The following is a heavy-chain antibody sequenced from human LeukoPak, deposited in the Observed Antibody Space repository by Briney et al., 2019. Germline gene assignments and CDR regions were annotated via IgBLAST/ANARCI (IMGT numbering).Heavy chain of an antibody. V-gene: IGHV3-23*01. CDR2: IGDGDGTT. D-gene: IGHD3-10*01. J-gene: IGHJ4*02. CDR1: GITFSTNS. CDR3: AEVTSGY. Sequence: GGSLRLSCAATGITFSTNSMSWARQAPGRGLEWVSAIGDGDGTTFYADSVKGRFSISRDNSKNTLYLQMSSLRDEDTAVYYCAEVTSGYWGQGTLVTVSS.